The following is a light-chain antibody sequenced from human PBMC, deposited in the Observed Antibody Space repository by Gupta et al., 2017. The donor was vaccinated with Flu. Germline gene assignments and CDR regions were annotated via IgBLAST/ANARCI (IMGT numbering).Light chain of an antibody. V-gene: IGKV3-20*01. CDR3: QQYGS. Sequence: LSPGERATLSCRASQSVSSSYLAWYQQKPGQAPRLLIYGASSRATGIPDRFSGSGSGTDFTLTISRLEPEDFAVYYCQQYGSFGPGTKVDIK. CDR1: QSVSSSY. J-gene: IGKJ3*01. CDR2: GAS.